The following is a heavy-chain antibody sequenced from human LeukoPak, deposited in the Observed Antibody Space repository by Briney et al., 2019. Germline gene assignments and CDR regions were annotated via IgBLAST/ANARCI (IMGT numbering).Heavy chain of an antibody. V-gene: IGHV4-34*01. CDR2: ITHSGST. J-gene: IGHJ6*03. CDR1: GGSFSGYY. CDR3: ARGDRYYYFMDV. Sequence: PSETLSLTCTVYGGSFSGYYLNWIRQPPGKGLEWIGEITHSGSTNSHPSLKSRDTMSVDTSTNQFSLRVSSVTAADTAVYYCARGDRYYYFMDVWGKGTTVTVSS.